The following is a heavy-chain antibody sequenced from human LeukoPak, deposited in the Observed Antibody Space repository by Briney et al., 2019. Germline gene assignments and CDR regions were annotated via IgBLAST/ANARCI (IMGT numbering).Heavy chain of an antibody. CDR2: IIPIFGST. CDR1: GGSLSSFA. J-gene: IGHJ1*01. CDR3: ARVKVVAGNGGYFLY. D-gene: IGHD2-15*01. Sequence: ASVTVSCKASGGSLSSFALNWVRQTPGQGLEWMGGIIPIFGSTNYAQKFQVRVTITADESTNTAYMELSSLRSEDTGVYYCARVKVVAGNGGYFLYWGQGTLVTVSS. V-gene: IGHV1-69*13.